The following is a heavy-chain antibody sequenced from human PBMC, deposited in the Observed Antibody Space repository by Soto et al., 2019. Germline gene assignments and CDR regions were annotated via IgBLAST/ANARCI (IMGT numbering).Heavy chain of an antibody. CDR3: AAGEASSRNLAPYYLDF. CDR2: IHYSGTT. Sequence: SETLSLTCTVSGGSMRNYFWTWIRQPPGKGLEWIGYIHYSGTTSFFPSYNPSLRSRVTISEDTSKNQFSLKLLSVTTADTAVYFCAAGEASSRNLAPYYLDFGGQRTLVTVS. CDR1: GGSMRNYF. V-gene: IGHV4-59*01. J-gene: IGHJ4*02. D-gene: IGHD6-13*01.